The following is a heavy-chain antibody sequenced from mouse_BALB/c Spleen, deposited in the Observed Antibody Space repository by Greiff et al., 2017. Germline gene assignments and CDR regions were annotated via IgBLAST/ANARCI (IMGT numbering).Heavy chain of an antibody. CDR1: GFTFSSYA. D-gene: IGHD1-1*01. J-gene: IGHJ2*01. CDR3: ARGRDTTVEDYFDY. V-gene: IGHV5-6-5*01. CDR2: ISSGGST. Sequence: EVHLVESGGGLVKPGGSLKLSCAASGFTFSSYAMSWVRQTPEKRLEWVASISSGGSTYYPDSVKGRFTISRDNARNILYLQMSSLRSEDTAMYYCARGRDTTVEDYFDYWGQGTTLTVSS.